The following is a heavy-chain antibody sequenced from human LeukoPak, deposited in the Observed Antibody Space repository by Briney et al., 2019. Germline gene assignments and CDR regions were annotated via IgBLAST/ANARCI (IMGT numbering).Heavy chain of an antibody. J-gene: IGHJ4*02. CDR3: ARGYDGWYTLDY. CDR2: IKQEGSDK. V-gene: IGHV3-7*05. Sequence: GGSLRLSCAASGFTFSSYWMSWVRQAPGKGLEWVANIKQEGSDKYYVDSVRGRFTISRDNAKNSVHLQMNTLRAGDTAVYYCARGYDGWYTLDYWGQGTLVTVSS. CDR1: GFTFSSYW. D-gene: IGHD6-19*01.